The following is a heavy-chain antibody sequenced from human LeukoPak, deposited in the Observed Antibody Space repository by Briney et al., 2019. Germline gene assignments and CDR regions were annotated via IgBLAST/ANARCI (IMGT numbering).Heavy chain of an antibody. D-gene: IGHD6-19*01. CDR3: VGVAVAGIFLDY. CDR2: ISGNGRNI. Sequence: GGSLRRSCSVSGFTFSNFAMHWVRQAPGKGLEYVSIISGNGRNIYYADSVKGRFTISRDNSKNTLYLQMNSLRTEDTAVYFCVGVAVAGIFLDYWGQGTLVTVSS. CDR1: GFTFSNFA. V-gene: IGHV3-64D*06. J-gene: IGHJ4*02.